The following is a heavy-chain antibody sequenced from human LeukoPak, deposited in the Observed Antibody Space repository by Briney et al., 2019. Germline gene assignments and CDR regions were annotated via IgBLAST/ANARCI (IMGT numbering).Heavy chain of an antibody. D-gene: IGHD6-19*01. Sequence: GASVKVSCKASGCSFTTYHIHWVRQAPGQGLEWMGIIKDSGTTIYPQKFQGRVTMTRDTSTSTVYMEVSSLRSDDTAVYYCATQASVAGLPPDWFDPWGQGTLVTVSS. CDR2: IKDSGTT. CDR3: ATQASVAGLPPDWFDP. V-gene: IGHV1-46*01. CDR1: GCSFTTYH. J-gene: IGHJ5*02.